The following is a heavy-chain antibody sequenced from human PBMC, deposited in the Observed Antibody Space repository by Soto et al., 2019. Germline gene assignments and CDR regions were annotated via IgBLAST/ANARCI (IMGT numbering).Heavy chain of an antibody. V-gene: IGHV4-4*07. J-gene: IGHJ6*02. CDR2: IYTSGST. D-gene: IGHD2-15*01. CDR1: GGSISSYY. CDR3: AGGYCSGGSCYGYYYGMDV. Sequence: SETLSLTCTVSGGSISSYYWSWIRQPAGKGLEWIGRIYTSGSTNYNPSLKSRVTMSVDTSKNQFSLKLSSVTAADTAVYYCAGGYCSGGSCYGYYYGMDVWGQGTTVTVS.